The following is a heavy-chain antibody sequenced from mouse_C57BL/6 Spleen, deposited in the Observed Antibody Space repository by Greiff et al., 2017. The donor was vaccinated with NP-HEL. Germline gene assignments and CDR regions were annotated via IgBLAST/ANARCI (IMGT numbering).Heavy chain of an antibody. J-gene: IGHJ3*01. CDR3: ARGGFPAWFAY. V-gene: IGHV1-69*01. CDR1: GYTFTRYW. CDR2: IDPSDSYT. Sequence: QVQLQQPGAELVMPGASVKLSCKASGYTFTRYWMHWVKQRPGPGLEWIGEIDPSDSYTNYNQKFKGKSTLTVDKSSSTAYMQLSRLTSEEAAVYYCARGGFPAWFAYWGQGTLVTVSA.